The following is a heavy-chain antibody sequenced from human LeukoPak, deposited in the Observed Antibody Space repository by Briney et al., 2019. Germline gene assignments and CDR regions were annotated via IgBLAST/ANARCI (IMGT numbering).Heavy chain of an antibody. CDR1: GFTFDDYA. D-gene: IGHD2-8*01. CDR2: ISWNSGSI. CDR3: ARGDVSGFDP. Sequence: GGSLRLSCAASGFTFDDYAMHWVRQAPGKGLEWVSGISWNSGSIGYADSVKGRFTISRDNAKNSLYLQMNSLRAEDTAVYYCARGDVSGFDPWGQGTLVTVSS. J-gene: IGHJ5*02. V-gene: IGHV3-9*01.